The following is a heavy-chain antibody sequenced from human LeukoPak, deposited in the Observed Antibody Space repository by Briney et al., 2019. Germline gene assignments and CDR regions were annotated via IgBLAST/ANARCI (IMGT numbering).Heavy chain of an antibody. CDR2: IYYSGST. Sequence: SETLSLTCTVSGGSISSSSYYWGWIRQPPGKGLEWIGSIYYSGSTYYNPSLKSRVTISVDTSKNQFSLKLSSVTAADTAVYYCARDQDYYGSGSYRVGDWFDPWGQGTLSPSPQ. CDR1: GGSISSSSYY. D-gene: IGHD3-10*01. V-gene: IGHV4-39*07. CDR3: ARDQDYYGSGSYRVGDWFDP. J-gene: IGHJ5*02.